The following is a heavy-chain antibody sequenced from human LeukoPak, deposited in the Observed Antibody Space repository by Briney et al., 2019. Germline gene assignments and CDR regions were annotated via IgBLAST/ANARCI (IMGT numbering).Heavy chain of an antibody. V-gene: IGHV4-34*01. CDR2: IHHSGTT. CDR1: GGSFSAYY. CDR3: ARYRAARLMYNWFDP. D-gene: IGHD6-6*01. Sequence: SETLSLTCAVYGGSFSAYYWSWIRQPPGKGLEWIGEIHHSGTTNDSPSLKSRVTLSVDTSKNQFSLKLSSVTAADTAVYYCARYRAARLMYNWFDPWGQGTLVTVSS. J-gene: IGHJ5*02.